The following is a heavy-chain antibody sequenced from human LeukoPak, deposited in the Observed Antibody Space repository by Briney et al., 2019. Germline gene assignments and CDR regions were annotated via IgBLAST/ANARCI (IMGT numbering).Heavy chain of an antibody. CDR1: GFSFSTHK. Sequence: GGSLRLSCAASGFSFSTHKMNWVRQAPGKGLEWVAVISYDGTKIYYADSAKGRFTISRDNSKNMVYLQMNSLRAEDTALYYCARDSVKLPGISYYDNWGQGTLVTVSS. D-gene: IGHD3-22*01. CDR2: ISYDGTKI. CDR3: ARDSVKLPGISYYDN. J-gene: IGHJ1*01. V-gene: IGHV3-30-3*01.